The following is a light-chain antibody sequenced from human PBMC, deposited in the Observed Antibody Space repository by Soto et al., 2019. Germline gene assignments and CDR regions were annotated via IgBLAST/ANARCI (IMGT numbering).Light chain of an antibody. CDR3: CSYAGSYTFARNV. CDR2: DVS. CDR1: SNDVAIYNY. J-gene: IGLJ1*01. Sequence: QSALTQPRSVSGSPGQSVTISCTGTSNDVAIYNYISWYQQHPGEAPKLMIHDVSERPSGVPDRFSGSKSGNTASLTISGLQAEDEADYYCCSYAGSYTFARNVFGTGTKVTVL. V-gene: IGLV2-11*01.